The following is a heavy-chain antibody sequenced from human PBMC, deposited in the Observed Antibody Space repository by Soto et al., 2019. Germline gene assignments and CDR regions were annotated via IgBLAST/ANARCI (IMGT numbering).Heavy chain of an antibody. CDR3: ARDSPPSGYCSSKSCHMEGWFDP. CDR1: GDSVSSNSAA. CDR2: TYYRSKWYN. J-gene: IGHJ5*02. Sequence: SQTLSLTCAISGDSVSSNSAAWNWIRQSPSRGLEWLGRTYYRSKWYNDYAVSVKSRITINPDTSKNQFSLQLNSVTPEDTAVYYCARDSPPSGYCSSKSCHMEGWFDPWGQGTLVTVSS. D-gene: IGHD2-2*01. V-gene: IGHV6-1*01.